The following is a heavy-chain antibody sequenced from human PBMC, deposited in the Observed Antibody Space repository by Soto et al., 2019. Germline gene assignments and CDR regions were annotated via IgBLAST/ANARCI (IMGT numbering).Heavy chain of an antibody. D-gene: IGHD4-17*01. J-gene: IGHJ4*02. V-gene: IGHV4-30-4*08. CDR3: ARRYGGTLDY. Sequence: SETLSLTCTVYGAYMRNDYYCWSWVRQNPRKDLEWIGHMHHSGRTHYNPSLKSRVAISVDTSKNQFSLYLSSVTAADTAVYYCARRYGGTLDYWGQGTLVTVSS. CDR2: MHHSGRT. CDR1: GAYMRNDYYC.